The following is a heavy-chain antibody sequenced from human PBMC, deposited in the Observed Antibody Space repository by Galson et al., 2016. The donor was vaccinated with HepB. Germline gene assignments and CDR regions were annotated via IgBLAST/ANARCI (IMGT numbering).Heavy chain of an antibody. D-gene: IGHD1-14*01. CDR1: GFTFSNYA. CDR3: AIIYRPRRNPRFGMDV. CDR2: TDGTNK. Sequence: SLRLSCAVSGFTFSNYAMHWVRQAPGKGLEWAAVTDGTNKYYADSVKGRFTISRDDSKSTLYLQMDRLSAADTAVYYCAIIYRPRRNPRFGMDVWGQGTTVTVSS. V-gene: IGHV3-30-3*01. J-gene: IGHJ6*02.